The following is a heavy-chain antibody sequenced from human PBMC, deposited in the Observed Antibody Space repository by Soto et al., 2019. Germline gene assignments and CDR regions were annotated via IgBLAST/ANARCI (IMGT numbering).Heavy chain of an antibody. CDR2: IKQDGSEK. CDR1: GFIFSDNW. Sequence: GSLRLTCAASGFIFSDNWMSWVRQAPGKGLEWVANIKQDGSEKFYVDSVKGRFTISRDNAKNSLYLQMSSLTAEDTAVYYCARDYDWGQGALVTVSS. CDR3: ARDYD. D-gene: IGHD3-16*01. V-gene: IGHV3-7*05. J-gene: IGHJ4*02.